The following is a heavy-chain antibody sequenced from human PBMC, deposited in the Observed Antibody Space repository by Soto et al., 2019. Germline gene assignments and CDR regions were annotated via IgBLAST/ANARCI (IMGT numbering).Heavy chain of an antibody. J-gene: IGHJ4*02. V-gene: IGHV3-23*01. CDR1: VFSFAGYA. D-gene: IGHD3-9*01. CDR2: ISGGGGST. Sequence: EVQLSESGGGLLQPGGSLRLSCAASVFSFAGYALTWVRLAPGKGLEWVASISGGGGSTYYADSVKGRFSISRDNSNRMVYLQMGSLTAGDTAVYYCAKTETFNGYYNAFDYWGQGTRVTVSS. CDR3: AKTETFNGYYNAFDY.